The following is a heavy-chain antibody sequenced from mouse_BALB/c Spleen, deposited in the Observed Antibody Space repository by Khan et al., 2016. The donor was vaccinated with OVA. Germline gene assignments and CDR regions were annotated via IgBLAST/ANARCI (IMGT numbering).Heavy chain of an antibody. CDR3: AAAYYRNYFDY. D-gene: IGHD2-14*01. V-gene: IGHV1S134*01. Sequence: VQLQQSGAELGRPGSSVKLSCKTSGFTFTSYGIKWVKQRPGQGLEWIGYIYPGNGYTVYNEQFQGKATLTSDTSASTAYMQFRSLTSEDSAIXFSAAAYYRNYFDYWGQGTTLTVSA. CDR2: IYPGNGYT. CDR1: GFTFTSYG. J-gene: IGHJ2*01.